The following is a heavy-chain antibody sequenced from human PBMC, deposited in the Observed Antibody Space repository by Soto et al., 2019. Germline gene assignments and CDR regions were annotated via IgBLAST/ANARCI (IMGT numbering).Heavy chain of an antibody. J-gene: IGHJ4*02. CDR2: ISSSSSTI. CDR3: AREEEGYCSSTSCYSYFDY. Sequence: GSLRLSCAASGFTFSSYSMNWVRQAPGKGLEWVSYISSSSSTIYYADSVKGRFTISRDNAKNSLYLQMNSLRAEDTAVYYCAREEEGYCSSTSCYSYFDYWGQGTXVTVSS. V-gene: IGHV3-48*01. D-gene: IGHD2-2*02. CDR1: GFTFSSYS.